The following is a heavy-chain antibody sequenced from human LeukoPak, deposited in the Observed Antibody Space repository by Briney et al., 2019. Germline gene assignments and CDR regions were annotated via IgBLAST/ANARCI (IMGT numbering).Heavy chain of an antibody. CDR3: ARDTFQPGLIDS. D-gene: IGHD2-2*01. Sequence: GGSLRLSCAASGFTFSVYAMNWVRQAPGEGLEWSSYINDDSSDIHYAGSVRGRFTISRDDARKTLYLQLSSLRVEDTAVYYCARDTFQPGLIDSWGQGTLVTVSS. CDR2: INDDSSDI. CDR1: GFTFSVYA. V-gene: IGHV3-21*05. J-gene: IGHJ4*02.